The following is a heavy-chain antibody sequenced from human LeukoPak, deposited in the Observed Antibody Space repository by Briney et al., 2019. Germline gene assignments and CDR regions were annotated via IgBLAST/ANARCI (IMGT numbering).Heavy chain of an antibody. V-gene: IGHV1-69*13. D-gene: IGHD3-3*01. CDR1: GGTFSSYA. CDR3: GLTIFGVPGEDL. Sequence: SVKVSCKASGGTFSSYAISWVRQAPGQGLEWMGGIIPIFGTANYAQKFQGRVTITADESTSTAYMELSSLRSEDTAVYYCGLTIFGVPGEDLWGRGTLVTVSS. CDR2: IIPIFGTA. J-gene: IGHJ2*01.